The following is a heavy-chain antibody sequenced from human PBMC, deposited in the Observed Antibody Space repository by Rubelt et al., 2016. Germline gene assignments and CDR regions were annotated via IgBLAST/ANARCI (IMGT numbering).Heavy chain of an antibody. J-gene: IGHJ4*02. V-gene: IGHV3-21*01. CDR3: ASAYTVAGTRD. CDR2: ISSSSSYI. CDR1: GFTFSSYS. Sequence: VQLVESGGGVVQPGRSLRLSCAASGFTFSSYSMNWVRQAPGKGLEWVSSISSSSSYIYYADSVKGRFTISRDNAKNSLYLQMNSLRAEDTAVYYCASAYTVAGTRDWGQGTLVTVSS. D-gene: IGHD6-19*01.